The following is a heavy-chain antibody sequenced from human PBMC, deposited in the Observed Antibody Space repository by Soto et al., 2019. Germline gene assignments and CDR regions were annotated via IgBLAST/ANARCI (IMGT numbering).Heavy chain of an antibody. CDR2: IWSGGNYR. CDR1: GFSFSNHA. V-gene: IGHV3-33*01. CDR3: ARDDQSGAPYSMDV. D-gene: IGHD2-15*01. Sequence: PGGSLRLSCGASGFSFSNHAFHWVRQAPGKGLEWVTQIWSGGNYRYYSDSVKGRFTASRDDSRNTVYLQMDSLRVEDTALYYCARDDQSGAPYSMDVWGQGTTVTVSS. J-gene: IGHJ6*02.